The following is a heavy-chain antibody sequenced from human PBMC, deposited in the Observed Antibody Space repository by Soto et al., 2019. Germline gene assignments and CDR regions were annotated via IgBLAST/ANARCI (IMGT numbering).Heavy chain of an antibody. CDR3: ARGNSGYDDAFDI. J-gene: IGHJ3*02. Sequence: GGSLRLSCAASGFTFSSYAMHWVRQAPGKGLEWVAVISYDGSNKYYADSVKGRFTISRDNSKNTLYLQMNSLRAEDTAVYYCARGNSGYDDAFDIWGKGTMVTVSS. D-gene: IGHD5-12*01. V-gene: IGHV3-30-3*01. CDR2: ISYDGSNK. CDR1: GFTFSSYA.